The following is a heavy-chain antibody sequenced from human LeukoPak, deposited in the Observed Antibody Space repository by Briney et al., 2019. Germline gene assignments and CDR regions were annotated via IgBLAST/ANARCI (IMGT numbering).Heavy chain of an antibody. Sequence: SVKVSCKASGGTFSRYAISWVRQAPGQGLEWMGGIIPIFGTANYAQKFQGRVTITADESTSTAYMELSSLRSEDTAVYYCATAKTTVVTPVDYWGQGTLVTVSS. CDR3: ATAKTTVVTPVDY. J-gene: IGHJ4*02. D-gene: IGHD4-23*01. CDR2: IIPIFGTA. CDR1: GGTFSRYA. V-gene: IGHV1-69*13.